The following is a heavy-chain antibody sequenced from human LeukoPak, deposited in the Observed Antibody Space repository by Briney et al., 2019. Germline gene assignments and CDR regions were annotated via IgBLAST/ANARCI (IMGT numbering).Heavy chain of an antibody. CDR3: ARDRPGRYCSTISCYSASPFDP. D-gene: IGHD2-2*02. Sequence: SVKVSCKASGGTVSRYPISWVRQAPGQGLEWMGGIIPIFGTANYAQKFQGRVTITADESTSTAYMELSSLRSEDTAVYSCARDRPGRYCSTISCYSASPFDPWGQGTLVTVSS. CDR1: GGTVSRYP. J-gene: IGHJ5*02. CDR2: IIPIFGTA. V-gene: IGHV1-69*13.